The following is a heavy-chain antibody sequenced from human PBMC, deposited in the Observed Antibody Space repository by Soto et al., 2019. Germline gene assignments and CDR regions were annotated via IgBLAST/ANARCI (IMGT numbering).Heavy chain of an antibody. V-gene: IGHV4-4*07. CDR1: GASISSYF. CDR2: ISTSGTT. J-gene: IGHJ5*02. CDR3: AREAGPARWFDP. Sequence: SETLSLTCTVSGASISSYFWTWIRQPAGKGLDWIGRISTSGTTNYNPSLKSRVTMSVDTSKNHFSLNLTSVTAADTAVYYCAREAGPARWFDPWGQGTLVTV. D-gene: IGHD6-19*01.